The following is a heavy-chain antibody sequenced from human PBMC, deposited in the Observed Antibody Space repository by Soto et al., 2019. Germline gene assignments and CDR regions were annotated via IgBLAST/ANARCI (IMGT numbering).Heavy chain of an antibody. CDR1: GYTFTSYY. CDR2: INPSGGST. D-gene: IGHD3-16*02. J-gene: IGHJ6*02. V-gene: IGHV1-46*01. Sequence: ASVKVSCKASGYTFTSYYMHWVRQAPGQGLEWMEIINPSGGSTSYAQKYKGRVTMTRDTSTSTVYMELSSLRSEDTAVYYCARSQGCCTSFVIFYFFYYCLDVWGQVTIVTVS. CDR3: ARSQGCCTSFVIFYFFYYCLDV.